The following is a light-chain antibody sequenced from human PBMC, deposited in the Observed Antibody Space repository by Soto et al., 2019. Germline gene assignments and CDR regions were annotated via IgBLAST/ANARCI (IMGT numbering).Light chain of an antibody. CDR1: SGSIASNY. V-gene: IGLV6-57*02. CDR2: EDN. CDR3: QSYDSSNYVV. Sequence: NFMLTQPHSVSESPGKTVTISCTGSSGSIASNYVQWYQQRPGSAPTTVIYEDNQRPSGVPDRFSGSIDSSSNSASLTISGLKTADEADYYCQSYDSSNYVVFGGGTKLTVL. J-gene: IGLJ2*01.